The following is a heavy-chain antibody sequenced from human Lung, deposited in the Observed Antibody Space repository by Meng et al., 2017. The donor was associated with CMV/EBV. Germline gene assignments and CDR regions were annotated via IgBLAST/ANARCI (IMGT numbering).Heavy chain of an antibody. J-gene: IGHJ1*01. CDR1: GDSITNHNW. CDR3: LRRSGGSV. V-gene: IGHV4-4*02. CDR2: IPHRGSS. D-gene: IGHD3-10*01. Sequence: QLQLRGSGPALVKPSEPLSLTSGVSGDSITNHNWWAWVRQPPGKGLEWIGEIPHRGSSAYNPSLQSRVSMSIDKSKNQFSLKLTSVTAADTAVYHCLRRSGGSVWGQGTLVTVSS.